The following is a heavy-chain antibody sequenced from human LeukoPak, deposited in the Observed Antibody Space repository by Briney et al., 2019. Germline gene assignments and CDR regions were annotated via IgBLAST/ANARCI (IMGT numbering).Heavy chain of an antibody. CDR1: GYSFTSYW. CDR3: ARRSIRGIAVAGFDY. D-gene: IGHD6-19*01. J-gene: IGHJ4*02. V-gene: IGHV5-10-1*01. Sequence: GESLKISCKGSGYSFTSYWISWVRQMPGKGLEWMGRIDPSDSYTNYSPSFQGHVTISADKSISTAYLQWSSLKASDTARYYCARRSIRGIAVAGFDYWGQGTLVTVSS. CDR2: IDPSDSYT.